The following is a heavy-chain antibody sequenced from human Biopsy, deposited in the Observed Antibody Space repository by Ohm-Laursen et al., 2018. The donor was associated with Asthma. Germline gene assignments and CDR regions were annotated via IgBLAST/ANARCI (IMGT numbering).Heavy chain of an antibody. Sequence: SLRLSCAASGFSFSNFGMHWVRQAPGKGLEWVAVISFVGSNEDYADSVKGRFTISRDNSKNTLFLEMNSLRPEDTAVYYCARTCHFWSPYHAEHYQLWGQGTLVTVSS. CDR2: ISFVGSNE. J-gene: IGHJ1*01. CDR3: ARTCHFWSPYHAEHYQL. D-gene: IGHD3-3*02. CDR1: GFSFSNFG. V-gene: IGHV3-30*03.